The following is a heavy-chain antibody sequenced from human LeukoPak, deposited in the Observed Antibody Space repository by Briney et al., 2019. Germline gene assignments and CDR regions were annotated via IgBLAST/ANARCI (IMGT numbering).Heavy chain of an antibody. Sequence: SETLSLTCTVSGYSISSGYYWGWIRQPPGKGLEWIGFVYHGGSTYFNPSLESRVSISLDTSKNQFSLKLSSVTAADTAVYYCARGYCSGGSCPGLDYYYYMDVWGKGTTVTVSS. CDR2: VYHGGST. V-gene: IGHV4-38-2*02. J-gene: IGHJ6*03. CDR3: ARGYCSGGSCPGLDYYYYMDV. D-gene: IGHD2-15*01. CDR1: GYSISSGYY.